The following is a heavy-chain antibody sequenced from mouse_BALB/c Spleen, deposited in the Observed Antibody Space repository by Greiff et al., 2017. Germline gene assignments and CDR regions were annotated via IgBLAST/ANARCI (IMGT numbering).Heavy chain of an antibody. J-gene: IGHJ4*01. Sequence: EVKLVASGGGLVQPGGSLKLSCAASGFTFSSYTMSWVRQTPEQRLEWVAYISNGGGSTYYPDTVKGRFTISRDNANNTLYLQMSSLKSEDTAMYYCARLGHYYAMDYWGQGTSVTVSA. D-gene: IGHD4-1*01. CDR3: ARLGHYYAMDY. V-gene: IGHV5-12-2*01. CDR1: GFTFSSYT. CDR2: ISNGGGST.